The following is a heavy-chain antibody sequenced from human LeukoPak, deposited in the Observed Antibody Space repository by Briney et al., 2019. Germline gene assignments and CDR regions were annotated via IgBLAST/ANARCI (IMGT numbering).Heavy chain of an antibody. V-gene: IGHV4-31*03. J-gene: IGHJ3*02. CDR2: IYYSGST. D-gene: IGHD6-19*01. Sequence: SETLSLTCTVSGGSISSGGYYWSWIRQHPGTGLEWIGYIYYSGSTYYNPSLKSRVTISVDTSKNQFSLKLSSVTAADTAVYYCARDDSGWSVDAFDIWGQGTMVTVSS. CDR1: GGSISSGGYY. CDR3: ARDDSGWSVDAFDI.